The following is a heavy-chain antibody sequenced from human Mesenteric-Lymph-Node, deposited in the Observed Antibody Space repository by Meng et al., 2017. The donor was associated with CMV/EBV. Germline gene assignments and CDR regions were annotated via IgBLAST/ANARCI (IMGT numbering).Heavy chain of an antibody. V-gene: IGHV3-21*01. D-gene: IGHD2-2*01. CDR2: ISSSSSYI. Sequence: GESLKISCAASGFTFSSYSMNWVRQAPGKGLEWVSSISSSSSYIYYADSVKGRFTISRDNAKNSLYLQMNSLRAEDTAVYYCARDLIGYCSSTSCSLGGGAYYYYGMDVWGQGTTVTVSS. CDR1: GFTFSSYS. J-gene: IGHJ6*02. CDR3: ARDLIGYCSSTSCSLGGGAYYYYGMDV.